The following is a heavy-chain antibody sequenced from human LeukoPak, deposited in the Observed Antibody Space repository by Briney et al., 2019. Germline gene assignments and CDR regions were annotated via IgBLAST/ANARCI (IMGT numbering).Heavy chain of an antibody. CDR3: ARDPVVAAAVVSWFDP. D-gene: IGHD6-13*01. V-gene: IGHV1-18*01. Sequence: ASVKVSCKASGYTFTSYGISWVRQAPGQGLEWMGWISAYNGNTNYAQKLQGRVTMTTDTSTSTAYMELRSLRSDDTAVYYCARDPVVAAAVVSWFDPWGQGTLVTVSS. J-gene: IGHJ5*02. CDR1: GYTFTSYG. CDR2: ISAYNGNT.